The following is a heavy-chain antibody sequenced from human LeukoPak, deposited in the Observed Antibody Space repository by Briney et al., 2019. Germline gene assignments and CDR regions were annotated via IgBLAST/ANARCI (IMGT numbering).Heavy chain of an antibody. V-gene: IGHV3-7*01. CDR2: IKPDGSKT. D-gene: IGHD6-6*01. CDR3: AREESSSKEDY. CDR1: GFTFSSYS. Sequence: GGSQRLSCAASGFTFSSYSMNWVRQAPGKGLEWVANIKPDGSKTYYVDSVKGQFTISRDNAKNSLYLQMNSLRVEDTAVYYCAREESSSKEDYWGQGTLVTVSS. J-gene: IGHJ4*02.